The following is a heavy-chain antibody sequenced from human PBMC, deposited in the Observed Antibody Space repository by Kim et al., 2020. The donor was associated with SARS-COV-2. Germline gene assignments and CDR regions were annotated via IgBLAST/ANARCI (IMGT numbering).Heavy chain of an antibody. J-gene: IGHJ4*02. D-gene: IGHD6-13*01. CDR1: GFTFSNYG. CDR3: VNPRQPDY. Sequence: GGSLRLSCVASGFTFSNYGMSWVRQAPGKGLEWVSGISGSGDTTTYADSVKGRFTISRDNSKNTLYLQMSSLRAEDTAIYYCVNPRQPDYWGQGTLVTVS. CDR2: ISGSGDTT. V-gene: IGHV3-23*01.